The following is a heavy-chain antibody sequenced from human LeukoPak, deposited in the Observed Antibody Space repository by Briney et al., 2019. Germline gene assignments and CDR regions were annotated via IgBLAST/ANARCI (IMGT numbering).Heavy chain of an antibody. CDR3: ARDPYYYGSGRGDYYFDY. J-gene: IGHJ4*02. V-gene: IGHV3-7*04. CDR1: GFTFSSYW. CDR2: IKQDGSEK. D-gene: IGHD3-10*01. Sequence: GGSLRLSCAASGFTFSSYWMSWVRQAPGKGLEWVANIKQDGSEKYYVDSVKGRFTIPRDNAKNSLYLQMNSLRAEDTAVYYCARDPYYYGSGRGDYYFDYWGQGTLVTVSS.